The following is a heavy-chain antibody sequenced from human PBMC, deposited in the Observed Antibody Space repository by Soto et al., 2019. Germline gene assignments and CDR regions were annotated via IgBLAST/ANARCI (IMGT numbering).Heavy chain of an antibody. Sequence: PVGSLRLSCAASGFTFSNNWMHWVRQVPGKGLVWVSRINSDGRTRTYADSVKGRFTISRDNARNTLYLQMTSLRAEDTAVYYCARADSTGYYYVKAFDIWGQGTMVTVSS. CDR1: GFTFSNNW. CDR2: INSDGRTR. CDR3: ARADSTGYYYVKAFDI. V-gene: IGHV3-74*01. D-gene: IGHD3-22*01. J-gene: IGHJ3*02.